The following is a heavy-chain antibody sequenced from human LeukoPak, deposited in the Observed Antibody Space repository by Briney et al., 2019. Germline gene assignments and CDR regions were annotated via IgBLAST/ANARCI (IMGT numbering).Heavy chain of an antibody. V-gene: IGHV4-59*01. CDR1: GGSISSYY. CDR3: ARSSVPYYYYNYYMDV. J-gene: IGHJ6*03. Sequence: PSETLSLTCTVSGGSISSYYWSWFRQPPGKGLEWIGSIYYSGYTYYNPSLKSRVTISVDTSKNQFSLKLSSVTAADTAVYYCARSSVPYYYYNYYMDVWGKGTTVTVSS. D-gene: IGHD3-22*01. CDR2: IYYSGYT.